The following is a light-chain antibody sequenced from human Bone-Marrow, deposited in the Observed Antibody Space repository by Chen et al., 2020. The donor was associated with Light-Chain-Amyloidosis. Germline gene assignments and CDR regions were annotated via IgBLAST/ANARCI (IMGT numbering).Light chain of an antibody. Sequence: SYELTQPPSVSVSPGQTARITCSGDDLPTKYAYWYQQKPGQAPALVIHRDTERPSGISERFSGARSGTTATLTSRGVQAEEEADYHCQSADSSGTYEVRFGGGTKLSVL. J-gene: IGLJ2*01. CDR1: DLPTKY. CDR3: QSADSSGTYEVR. V-gene: IGLV3-25*02. CDR2: RDT.